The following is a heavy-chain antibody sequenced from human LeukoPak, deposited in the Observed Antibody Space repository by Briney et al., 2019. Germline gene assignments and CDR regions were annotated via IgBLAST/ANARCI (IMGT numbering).Heavy chain of an antibody. CDR1: ESNFTDYT. CDR3: ARDRSYVGFDY. V-gene: IGHV3-69-1*01. Sequence: PGGSLRLYWAAPESNFTDYTINWVRQAPGKGLEWVSSISTSSNIYYADSVKGRFTVSRDNAKNSVYLQTNSLRAEDTAVYYCARDRSYVGFDYWGQGTLVTVSS. J-gene: IGHJ4*02. D-gene: IGHD4-23*01. CDR2: ISTSSNI.